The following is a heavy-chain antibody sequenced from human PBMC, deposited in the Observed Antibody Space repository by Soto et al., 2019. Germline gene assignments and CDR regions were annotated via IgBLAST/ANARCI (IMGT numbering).Heavy chain of an antibody. CDR3: ARGFTGAGVYF. V-gene: IGHV4-59*01. D-gene: IGHD3-10*01. CDR2: IYYSGST. J-gene: IGHJ4*02. CDR1: GGSISSYY. Sequence: QVQLQESGPGLVKPSETLSLTCTVSGGSISSYYWSWIRQPPGKGLEWIGYIYYSGSTNYNPSLKSRVTISVDTSKKQFSPELSSVAAADTAGYLWARGFTGAGVYFWGQGTPVTVFS.